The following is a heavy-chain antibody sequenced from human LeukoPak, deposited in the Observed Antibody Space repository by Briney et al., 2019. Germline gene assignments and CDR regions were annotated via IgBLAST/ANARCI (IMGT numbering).Heavy chain of an antibody. J-gene: IGHJ4*02. CDR2: ICSGGST. V-gene: IGHV3-53*01. Sequence: PGGSLRLSCAASGFTVSSNYMSWVRQAPGKGLDWVSVICSGGSTYYADSVKGRFTISRDNSKNTLYLQMNSLRAEDTAVYYCAGPRGYSYGLVYWGQGTLVTVSS. CDR3: AGPRGYSYGLVY. CDR1: GFTVSSNY. D-gene: IGHD5-18*01.